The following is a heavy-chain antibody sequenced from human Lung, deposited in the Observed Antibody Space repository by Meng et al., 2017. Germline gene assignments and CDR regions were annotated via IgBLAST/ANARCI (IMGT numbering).Heavy chain of an antibody. Sequence: QVPLVQSGSELKKPGASVKVSCKASGYTFTNYGMNWVRQAPGQGLEWMGWINTNTGNPTYVPGFTGRVVLSLDTSVSTAYLQINSLKAEDTAVYYCTSGGYLDYWGQGTLVTVSS. V-gene: IGHV7-4-1*02. CDR2: INTNTGNP. D-gene: IGHD3-10*01. J-gene: IGHJ4*02. CDR1: GYTFTNYG. CDR3: TSGGYLDY.